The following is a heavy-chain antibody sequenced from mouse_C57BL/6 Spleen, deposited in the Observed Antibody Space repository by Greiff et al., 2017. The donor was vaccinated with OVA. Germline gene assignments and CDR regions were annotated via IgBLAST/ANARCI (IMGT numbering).Heavy chain of an antibody. V-gene: IGHV1-4*01. CDR1: GYTFTSYT. J-gene: IGHJ3*01. CDR2: INPSSGYT. Sequence: VQLVESGAELARPGASVKMSCKASGYTFTSYTMHWVKQRPGQGLEWIGYINPSSGYTKYNQKFKDKATLTADKSSSTAYMQLSSLTSEDSAVYYCAPNTFAYWGQGTLVTVSA. CDR3: APNTFAY.